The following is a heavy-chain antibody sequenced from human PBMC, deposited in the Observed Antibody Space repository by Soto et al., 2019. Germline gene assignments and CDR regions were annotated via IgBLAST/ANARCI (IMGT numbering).Heavy chain of an antibody. J-gene: IGHJ6*02. CDR3: AKVRFALKYYYGLDV. Sequence: QVHLVESGGGVVQPGTSLRLSCVASGFTFSKYGMHWVRQAPGKRLEWVAILTDDGKEKYYADSVKGRFIISRDNSNNTLFLQMNTLSAEDTAVYYCAKVRFALKYYYGLDVWGQGTTVSVSS. CDR2: LTDDGKEK. V-gene: IGHV3-30*18. CDR1: GFTFSKYG. D-gene: IGHD3-16*01.